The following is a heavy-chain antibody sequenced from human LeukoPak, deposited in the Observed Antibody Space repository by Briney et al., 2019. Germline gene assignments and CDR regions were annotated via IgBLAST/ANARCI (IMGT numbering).Heavy chain of an antibody. CDR1: GFTFSSYA. V-gene: IGHV3-21*01. CDR3: ARDAGYSGGMDV. Sequence: PGGSLRLSCAASGFTFSSYAMSWVRQAPGKGLEWVSSISSSSSYIYYADSVKGRFTISRDNAKNSLYLQMNSLRAEDTAVYYCARDAGYSGGMDVWGQGTTVTVSS. D-gene: IGHD2-15*01. J-gene: IGHJ6*02. CDR2: ISSSSSYI.